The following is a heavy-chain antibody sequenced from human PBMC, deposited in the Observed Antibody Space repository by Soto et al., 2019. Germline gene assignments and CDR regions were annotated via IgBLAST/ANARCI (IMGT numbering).Heavy chain of an antibody. CDR2: IYRTGST. Sequence: SETQSLTCAVSGGSFTSNNWWTWVRQPPGQGLEWIGEIYRTGSTNYNPSLKSRVTISLDKSENQFSLKVTSLTAADTAVYYCASRDPGTSVDYWGQGTLVTVSS. CDR3: ASRDPGTSVDY. CDR1: GGSFTSNNW. J-gene: IGHJ4*02. D-gene: IGHD1-7*01. V-gene: IGHV4-4*02.